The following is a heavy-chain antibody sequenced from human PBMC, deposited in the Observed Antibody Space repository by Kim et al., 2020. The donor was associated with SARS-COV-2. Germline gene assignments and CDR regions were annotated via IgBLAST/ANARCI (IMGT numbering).Heavy chain of an antibody. CDR2: ISYDGSNK. Sequence: GGSLRLSCAASGFTFSSYGMHWVRQAPGKGLEWVAVISYDGSNKYYADSVKGRFTISRDNSKNTLYLQMNSLRAEDTAVYYCAMGVRGPESDYWGQGTLVTVSS. J-gene: IGHJ4*02. V-gene: IGHV3-30*03. CDR1: GFTFSSYG. D-gene: IGHD3-10*01. CDR3: AMGVRGPESDY.